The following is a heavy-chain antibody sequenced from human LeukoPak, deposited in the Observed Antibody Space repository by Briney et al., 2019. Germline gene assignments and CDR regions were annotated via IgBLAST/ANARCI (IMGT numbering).Heavy chain of an antibody. V-gene: IGHV4-4*07. D-gene: IGHD3-22*01. CDR2: IYTSGST. CDR3: ARSYDSSGYPLSPLDY. CDR1: GGSISSYY. Sequence: SETLSLTCTVSGGSISSYYWSWIRQPAGKGLEWIGRIYTSGSTNYNPSLKSRVTMSVDTSKNQFSLKLSSVTAADTAVYYCARSYDSSGYPLSPLDYWGQGTLVTVSS. J-gene: IGHJ4*02.